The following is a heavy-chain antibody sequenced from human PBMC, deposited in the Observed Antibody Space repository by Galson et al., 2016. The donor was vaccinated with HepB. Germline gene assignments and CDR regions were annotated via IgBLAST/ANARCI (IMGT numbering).Heavy chain of an antibody. J-gene: IGHJ4*02. Sequence: SLRLSCAVSGSNFTSHAMHWVRQAPGKGLEWVAVMSSDGTKKYYGDPVKGRFTISRDTSKGTLFLQMNSLRREDTAVYYCAKDLMQVHHGPPFGTAPLDYWGQGTLVTVSS. V-gene: IGHV3-30*18. CDR1: GSNFTSHA. CDR3: AKDLMQVHHGPPFGTAPLDY. D-gene: IGHD6-13*01. CDR2: MSSDGTKK.